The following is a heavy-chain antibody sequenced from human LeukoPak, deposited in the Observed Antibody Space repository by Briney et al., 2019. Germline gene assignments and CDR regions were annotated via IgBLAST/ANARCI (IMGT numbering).Heavy chain of an antibody. V-gene: IGHV3-11*01. J-gene: IGHJ4*02. CDR2: ISLSGRTI. Sequence: GGSLRLSCAASGFTFSDYYMSWIRQAPGKGLEWVSYISLSGRTIYYADSVKGRFTISRDNAKNPLYLQMNSLRAEDTAVYYCARQLRGGYFDYWGQGTLVTVSS. CDR1: GFTFSDYY. D-gene: IGHD1-26*01. CDR3: ARQLRGGYFDY.